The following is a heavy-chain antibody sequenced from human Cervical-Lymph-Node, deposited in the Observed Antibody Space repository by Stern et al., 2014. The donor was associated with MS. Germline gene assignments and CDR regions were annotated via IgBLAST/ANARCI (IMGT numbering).Heavy chain of an antibody. CDR1: GGTFSTYS. CDR2: IIPIFRTT. J-gene: IGHJ3*02. D-gene: IGHD2-21*01. CDR3: ARDILLRPGSHDALDI. Sequence: QVQLVQSGAEVRKPGSSVQVSCKTSGGTFSTYSLSWVRQAPGQGLEWMGGIIPIFRTTNYAQKFQGRVRITADESTSTIYIVLSSLRSEDTAVYYCARDILLRPGSHDALDIWGQGTVVTVSS. V-gene: IGHV1-69*01.